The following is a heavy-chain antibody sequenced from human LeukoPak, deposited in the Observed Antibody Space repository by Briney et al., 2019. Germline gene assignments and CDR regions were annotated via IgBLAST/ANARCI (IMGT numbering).Heavy chain of an antibody. CDR1: GYTFTGYY. D-gene: IGHD6-13*01. V-gene: IGHV1-2*02. J-gene: IGHJ6*03. CDR2: INSNSGGT. Sequence: ASVKVSCKTSGYTFTGYYIHWVRQAPGQGLEWMGWINSNSGGTNYAQKFQGRVTMTRNTSISTAYMELSSLRSEDTAVYYCARGVAAAGSYMDAWGKGTTVTISS. CDR3: ARGVAAAGSYMDA.